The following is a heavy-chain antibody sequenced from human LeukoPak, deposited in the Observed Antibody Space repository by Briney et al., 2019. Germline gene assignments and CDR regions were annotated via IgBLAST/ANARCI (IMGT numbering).Heavy chain of an antibody. V-gene: IGHV3-48*03. D-gene: IGHD3-3*01. J-gene: IGHJ4*02. CDR1: GFTFNNYE. CDR2: VSSTGITI. CDR3: ARDRNTDFWSGYYTNYFDY. Sequence: GGSLRLSCAASGFTFNNYEMNWVRQAPGKGLEWVSYVSSTGITIYYADSVTGRFTISRDNTKNSLYLQMSSLRAEDTAVYYCARDRNTDFWSGYYTNYFDYWGQGTLVIVSS.